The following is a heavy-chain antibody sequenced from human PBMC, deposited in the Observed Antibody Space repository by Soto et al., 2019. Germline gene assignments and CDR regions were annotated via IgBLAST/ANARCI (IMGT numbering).Heavy chain of an antibody. D-gene: IGHD1-26*01. CDR3: ARVGYHRWSSGSPFTRGDFDS. J-gene: IGHJ4*02. V-gene: IGHV1-69*01. CDR2: IIPIFGTA. Sequence: QAQLVQSGAEVKKPGSSVKVTCMASGGTFSSNAVSWVRQAPGQGLEWMGGIIPIFGTANYAQKFQGRVTISADESSGTAYMELSSLRSEDTAVYYCARVGYHRWSSGSPFTRGDFDSWGQGTLVAVSS. CDR1: GGTFSSNA.